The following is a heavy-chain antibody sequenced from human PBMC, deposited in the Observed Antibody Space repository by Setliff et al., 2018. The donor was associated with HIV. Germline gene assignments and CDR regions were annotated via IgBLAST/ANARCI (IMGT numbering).Heavy chain of an antibody. Sequence: GASVKVSCKASGYTFTNYAIHWVRQAPGQRLEWMGRINPGNGNTKYSQKFQGRVTITRDTSATTAYMELSSLRSEDTAIFYCAREPIGGDDAFDIWGQGTMVTVSS. CDR2: INPGNGNT. CDR1: GYTFTNYA. V-gene: IGHV1-3*01. D-gene: IGHD2-21*02. J-gene: IGHJ3*02. CDR3: AREPIGGDDAFDI.